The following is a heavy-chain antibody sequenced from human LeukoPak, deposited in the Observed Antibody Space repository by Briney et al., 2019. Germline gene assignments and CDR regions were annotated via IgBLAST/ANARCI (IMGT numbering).Heavy chain of an antibody. Sequence: GASVKVSCKASGYTFTSYAMHWVRQAPGQRLEWVGWINAGNGNTKYSQKFQGRVTITRDTSASTAYMELSSLRSEDMAVYYCARPKCNCSSTSCYIRNCQYYFDYWGQGTLVTVSS. CDR2: INAGNGNT. CDR3: ARPKCNCSSTSCYIRNCQYYFDY. CDR1: GYTFTSYA. V-gene: IGHV1-3*03. D-gene: IGHD2-2*02. J-gene: IGHJ4*02.